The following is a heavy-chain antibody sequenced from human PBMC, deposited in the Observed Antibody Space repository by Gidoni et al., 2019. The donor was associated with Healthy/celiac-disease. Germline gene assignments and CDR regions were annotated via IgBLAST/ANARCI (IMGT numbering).Heavy chain of an antibody. CDR3: ARVPGNDNGDYWMNFDY. CDR1: GGTFRRYA. CDR2: IIPIYGTA. D-gene: IGHD4-17*01. Sequence: QVQLVQSGAEVKKPGSSVKVSCKASGGTFRRYAISWVRQDPGQGLEWMGGIIPIYGTANYAQKFKGRVTSTADESTSTAYMELSSLRSEDTAVYYCARVPGNDNGDYWMNFDYWGQGTLVTVSS. J-gene: IGHJ4*02. V-gene: IGHV1-69*01.